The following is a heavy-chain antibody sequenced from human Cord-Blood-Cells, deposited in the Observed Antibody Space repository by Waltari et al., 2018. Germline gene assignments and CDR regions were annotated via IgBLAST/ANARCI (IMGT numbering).Heavy chain of an antibody. CDR2: INHSGST. CDR1: GGSFSGYY. D-gene: IGHD3-16*01. CDR3: ARGGGAARDAFDI. V-gene: IGHV4-34*01. J-gene: IGHJ3*02. Sequence: QVQLQQWGAGLLKPSETLSLTCAVYGGSFSGYYWSWIRQPPGKGLEWIGEINHSGSTDYNPSLKSLVTISVDTAKNQFSLKLSSVTAADTAVYYCARGGGAARDAFDIWGQGTMVTVSS.